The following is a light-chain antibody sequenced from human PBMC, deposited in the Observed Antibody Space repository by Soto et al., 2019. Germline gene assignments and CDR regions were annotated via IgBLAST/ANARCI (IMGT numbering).Light chain of an antibody. J-gene: IGLJ1*01. Sequence: QSVLTQDASVSGSPGQSITISCTGTSSDVGGFNYVSWYQQHPGKAPKLMIYDVFTRPSGVSNRFSGSKSGNTASLTISALQAEDEAGYYCTSLTSTSTYVFGSGTKVTVL. CDR2: DVF. CDR1: SSDVGGFNY. CDR3: TSLTSTSTYV. V-gene: IGLV2-14*03.